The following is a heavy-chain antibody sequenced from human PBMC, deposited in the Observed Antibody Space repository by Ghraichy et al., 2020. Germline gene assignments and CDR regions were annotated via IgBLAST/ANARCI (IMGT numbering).Heavy chain of an antibody. Sequence: ASVKVSCKASGYTFTGYYMHWVRQAPGPGLEWMGRINPNSGATNYAQKFQGRVTMTRDTSITTAYMELTRLRSDDTAVYFCARVRSGGTVQRDDAFDIWGQGTMVTVSP. V-gene: IGHV1-2*06. J-gene: IGHJ3*02. CDR3: ARVRSGGTVQRDDAFDI. CDR2: INPNSGAT. CDR1: GYTFTGYY. D-gene: IGHD1-1*01.